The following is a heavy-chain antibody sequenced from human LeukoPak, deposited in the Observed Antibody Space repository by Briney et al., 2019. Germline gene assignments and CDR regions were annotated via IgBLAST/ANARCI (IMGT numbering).Heavy chain of an antibody. CDR1: GGSISSYY. J-gene: IGHJ4*02. CDR3: ARDPSWTRGYFDY. V-gene: IGHV4-59*01. D-gene: IGHD2-2*01. Sequence: ETRSLTCTVSGGSISSYYWSWIRQPPRKGLEWIGYIYYSGTTNYNPSLESRVTISVDTSKNQFSLNLTSMTAADTAVYFCARDPSWTRGYFDYWGQGTLVTVPS. CDR2: IYYSGTT.